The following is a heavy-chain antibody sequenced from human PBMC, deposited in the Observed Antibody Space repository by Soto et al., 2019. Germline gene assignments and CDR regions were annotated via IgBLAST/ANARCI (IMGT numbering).Heavy chain of an antibody. Sequence: PSETLSLSCGVSGGSISSINWWSWVRQTPGKGLEWIGEIYYSGSTNYNPSLTSRVTMSXXXXXXQXFXNXXSVTAXDTAVYYCARSSGVSATNWFDAWGQGTLVTVS. V-gene: IGHV4-4*02. CDR1: GGSISSINW. D-gene: IGHD3-10*01. CDR3: ARSSGVSATNWFDA. J-gene: IGHJ5*02. CDR2: IYYSGST.